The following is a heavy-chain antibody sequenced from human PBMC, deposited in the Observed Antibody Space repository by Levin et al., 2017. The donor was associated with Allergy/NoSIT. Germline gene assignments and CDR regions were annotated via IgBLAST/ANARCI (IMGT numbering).Heavy chain of an antibody. Sequence: SETLSLTCSVSGGSITSSTYYWGWIRQPPGKELEWIGSIYYTTSTYYNPSLRGRITMSVDTSKNQFSLRVKSVTAADTAVYYCARLPRPHAAGPYQYHYYYMDVWGKGTTVTVSS. J-gene: IGHJ6*03. CDR2: IYYTTST. D-gene: IGHD2-2*01. V-gene: IGHV4-39*01. CDR1: GGSITSSTYY. CDR3: ARLPRPHAAGPYQYHYYYMDV.